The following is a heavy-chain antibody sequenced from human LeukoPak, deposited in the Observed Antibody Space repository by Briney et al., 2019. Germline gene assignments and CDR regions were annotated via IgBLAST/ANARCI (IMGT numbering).Heavy chain of an antibody. D-gene: IGHD1-26*01. CDR2: IKQDGSEK. Sequence: GGSLRLSCEASGFTFSSYWMSWVRQAPGKGLEWVANIKQDGSEKYYVDSVKGRFTISRDNSKNTLYLQMNSLRAEDTAVYYCARGGSYLSAFDIWGQGTMVTVSS. CDR3: ARGGSYLSAFDI. CDR1: GFTFSSYW. J-gene: IGHJ3*02. V-gene: IGHV3-7*03.